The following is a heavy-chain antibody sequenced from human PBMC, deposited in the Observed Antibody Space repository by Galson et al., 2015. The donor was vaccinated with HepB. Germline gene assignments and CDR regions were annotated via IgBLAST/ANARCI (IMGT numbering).Heavy chain of an antibody. Sequence: SLRLSCAAPGFTFSSYAMSWVRQAPGKGLEWVSAISGSGGSTYYADSVKGRFTISRDNSKNTLYLQMNSLRAEDTAVYYCAKPHYGGYTFDAFDIWGQGTMVTVSS. CDR2: ISGSGGST. CDR3: AKPHYGGYTFDAFDI. CDR1: GFTFSSYA. J-gene: IGHJ3*02. V-gene: IGHV3-23*01. D-gene: IGHD4-17*01.